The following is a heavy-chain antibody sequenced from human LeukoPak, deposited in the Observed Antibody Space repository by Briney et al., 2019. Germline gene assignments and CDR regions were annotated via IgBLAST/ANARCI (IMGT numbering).Heavy chain of an antibody. CDR3: ARRAAMANDAFDI. Sequence: SVKVSCKASGYTFTSYGISWVRQAPGQGLEWMGRIIPILGIANYAQKFQGRVTITADKSTSTAYMELSSLRSEDTAVYYCARRAAMANDAFDIWGQGTMVTVSS. CDR2: IIPILGIA. CDR1: GYTFTSYG. D-gene: IGHD5-18*01. J-gene: IGHJ3*02. V-gene: IGHV1-69*04.